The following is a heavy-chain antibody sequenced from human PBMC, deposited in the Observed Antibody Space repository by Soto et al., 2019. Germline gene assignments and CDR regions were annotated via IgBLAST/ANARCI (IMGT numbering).Heavy chain of an antibody. J-gene: IGHJ4*02. Sequence: PSETLSLTCAVSGYSISSGYYWGWIRQPPGKGLEWIGSIYHSGSTYYNPSLKGRVTISVDTSKNQFSLKLSSVTAADTAVYYCARVGYYGSGSYYTFDYWGQGTLVTVSS. CDR3: ARVGYYGSGSYYTFDY. CDR2: IYHSGST. V-gene: IGHV4-38-2*01. D-gene: IGHD3-10*01. CDR1: GYSISSGYY.